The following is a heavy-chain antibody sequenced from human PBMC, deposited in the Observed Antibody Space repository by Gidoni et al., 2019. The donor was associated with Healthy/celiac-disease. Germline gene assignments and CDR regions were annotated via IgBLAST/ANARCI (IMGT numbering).Heavy chain of an antibody. CDR3: AREYGSGPFDP. CDR1: GGSFSGYY. V-gene: IGHV4-34*01. J-gene: IGHJ5*02. Sequence: QVQLQQWGAGLLKPSETLSLTCAVYGGSFSGYYWSWIRQPPGKGLEWIGEINHSGSTNYNPSLKSRVTISVDTSKNQFSLKLSSVTAADTAVYYCAREYGSGPFDPWGQGTLVTVSS. D-gene: IGHD3-10*01. CDR2: INHSGST.